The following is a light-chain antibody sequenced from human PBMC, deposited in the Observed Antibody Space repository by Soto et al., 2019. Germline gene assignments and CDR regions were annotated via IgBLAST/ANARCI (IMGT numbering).Light chain of an antibody. CDR3: QQRSNWPRT. Sequence: EIVLTQSPATLSLSPGERATLSCKASQSVSSYLAWYQQKPGQAPRLLIYDASNRATGTPDRFSGSGSGTDFTLTISSLEPEDFAAYYCQQRSNWPRTFGQGTKVDIK. J-gene: IGKJ1*01. CDR2: DAS. CDR1: QSVSSY. V-gene: IGKV3-11*01.